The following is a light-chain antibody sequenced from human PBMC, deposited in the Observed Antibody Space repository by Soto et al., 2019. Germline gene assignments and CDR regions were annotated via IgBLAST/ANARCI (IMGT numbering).Light chain of an antibody. CDR3: SSNAGSSVV. J-gene: IGLJ1*01. V-gene: IGLV2-11*01. CDR2: DVT. CDR1: SSDVGGYNY. Sequence: QSALTQPRSVSGSPGQSVTISCTGTSSDVGGYNYVSWYQQHPGKAPKLMIYDVTTRPSGVPDRFSGSKSGNTASLTISGLQAEDEDDYYCSSNAGSSVVLGTGTKVTVL.